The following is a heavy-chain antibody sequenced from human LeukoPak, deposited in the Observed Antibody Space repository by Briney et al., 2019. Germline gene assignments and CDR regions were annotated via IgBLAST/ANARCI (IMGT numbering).Heavy chain of an antibody. V-gene: IGHV4-61*09. Sequence: SQTLSLTCTVSGGSINTGSYYWSWIRQPAGKGLEWIGHIYPTGSTNYNPSLKSRVTISLDTSKNQFSLKLNSVTAADTAVYYCAREGTYYYESSAYSLFDPWGQGTLVTVSS. CDR2: IYPTGST. J-gene: IGHJ5*02. CDR3: AREGTYYYESSAYSLFDP. D-gene: IGHD3-22*01. CDR1: GGSINTGSYY.